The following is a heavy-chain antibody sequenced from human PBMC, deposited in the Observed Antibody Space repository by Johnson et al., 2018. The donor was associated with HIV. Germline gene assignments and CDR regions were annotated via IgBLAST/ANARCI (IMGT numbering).Heavy chain of an antibody. J-gene: IGHJ3*02. CDR1: GFTFSSYA. V-gene: IGHV3-30*04. CDR2: ISYDGRNK. Sequence: MQLVESGGGVVQPGRSLSLSCAASGFTFSSYAMNWVRQAPGKGLEWVAVISYDGRNKDYADSVKGRCTISRHNSKNTLFLQMNSLRPEDTAVYHCTRLAPDYDDGHLDSFDIWGQGTMVTVSS. CDR3: TRLAPDYDDGHLDSFDI. D-gene: IGHD4-17*01.